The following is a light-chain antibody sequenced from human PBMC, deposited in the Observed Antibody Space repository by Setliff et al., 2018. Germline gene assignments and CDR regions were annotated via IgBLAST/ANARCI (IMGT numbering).Light chain of an antibody. CDR1: SSDVGNYKD. J-gene: IGLJ1*01. Sequence: QSALAQPASVSGSLGQSITISCTGSSSDVGNYKDVSWYQQHPGKAPKLIIYEVTKRPSGVSNRFSGSKSGNTASLTIFGLQAEDEADYYCCSYAGGGTFYVFGTGTKVTVL. V-gene: IGLV2-23*02. CDR3: CSYAGGGTFYV. CDR2: EVT.